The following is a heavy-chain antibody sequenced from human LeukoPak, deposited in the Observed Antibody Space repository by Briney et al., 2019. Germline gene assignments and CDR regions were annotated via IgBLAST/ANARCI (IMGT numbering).Heavy chain of an antibody. V-gene: IGHV3-74*01. J-gene: IGHJ4*02. CDR3: ARGYCSGGSCYFDY. D-gene: IGHD2-15*01. CDR1: GFTFNSYW. CDR2: INSDGSGT. Sequence: PGGSLRLSCAASGFTFNSYWMHWVRQAPGKGLVWVSRINSDGSGTSDADFVKGRFTISRDNAKNSLYLQMNSLRAEDTAVYYCARGYCSGGSCYFDYWGQGTLVTVSS.